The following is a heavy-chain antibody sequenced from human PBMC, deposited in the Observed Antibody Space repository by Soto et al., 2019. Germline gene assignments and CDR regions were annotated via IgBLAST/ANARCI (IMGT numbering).Heavy chain of an antibody. J-gene: IGHJ5*02. D-gene: IGHD6-13*01. CDR3: ARGSSSWYVWFDP. CDR1: GGSISSYY. V-gene: IGHV4-59*01. CDR2: IYYSGST. Sequence: SETLSLTCTVSGGSISSYYWSWIRQPPGKGLEWIGYIYYSGSTNYNPSLKSRVTISVDTSKNQLSLKLSSVTAADTAVYYCARGSSSWYVWFDPWGQGTLVTVS.